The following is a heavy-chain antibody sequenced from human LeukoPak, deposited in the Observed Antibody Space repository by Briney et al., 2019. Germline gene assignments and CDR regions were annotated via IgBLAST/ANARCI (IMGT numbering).Heavy chain of an antibody. Sequence: SETLSLTCTVAGGSIIDYYWTWIRQPPGKGQEWIGYIYTSGSTNYNPSLKSRVTISVDTSKNQFSLKLSSVTAADTAVYYCARLNKSSGYDYKPPTVTYNWFDPWGQGTLVTVSS. V-gene: IGHV4-4*09. CDR2: IYTSGST. CDR3: ARLNKSSGYDYKPPTVTYNWFDP. J-gene: IGHJ5*02. D-gene: IGHD5-12*01. CDR1: GGSIIDYY.